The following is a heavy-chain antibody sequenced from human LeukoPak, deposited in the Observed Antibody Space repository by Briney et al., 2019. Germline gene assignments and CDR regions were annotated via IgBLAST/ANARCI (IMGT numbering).Heavy chain of an antibody. D-gene: IGHD1-26*01. CDR1: GGSISSSSYY. V-gene: IGHV4-61*05. Sequence: SETLSLTCTVSGGSISSSSYYWGWLRQPPGKGLEWIGYIYYTGSTNYNPSLKSRVTISVDTSKNQLSLKLRSVTAADTAVYYCARQDSGTYLNPLDIWGQGTVVTVSS. CDR3: ARQDSGTYLNPLDI. J-gene: IGHJ3*02. CDR2: IYYTGST.